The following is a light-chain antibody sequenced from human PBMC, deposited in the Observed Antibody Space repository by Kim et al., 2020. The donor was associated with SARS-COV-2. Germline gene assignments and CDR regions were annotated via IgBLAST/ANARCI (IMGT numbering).Light chain of an antibody. CDR1: KLGDKY. CDR2: QHT. CDR3: QAWDSSTAV. V-gene: IGLV3-1*01. J-gene: IGLJ3*02. Sequence: VSPGQKASIPCSGAKLGDKYAYWYQQKPGQSPVLVIYQHTKRPSGISQRFSGSSSGNTATLTISPAQTVDEADYYCQAWDSSTAVFGGGTQLTVL.